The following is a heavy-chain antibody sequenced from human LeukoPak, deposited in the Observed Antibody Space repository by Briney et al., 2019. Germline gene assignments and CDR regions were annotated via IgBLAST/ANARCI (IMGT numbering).Heavy chain of an antibody. CDR3: ARDLGAIAKRSYWYFDL. Sequence: SETLSLTCAVYGGSFSGYYWSWIRQPPGKGLEWIGEINHSGSTNYNPSLKSRVTISVDTSKNQFSLKLSSVTAADTAVYYCARDLGAIAKRSYWYFDLWGRGTLVTVSS. D-gene: IGHD3-16*01. CDR2: INHSGST. J-gene: IGHJ2*01. V-gene: IGHV4-34*01. CDR1: GGSFSGYY.